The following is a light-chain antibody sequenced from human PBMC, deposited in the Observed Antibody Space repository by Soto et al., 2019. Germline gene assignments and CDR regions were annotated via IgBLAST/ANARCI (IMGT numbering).Light chain of an antibody. CDR2: DVS. J-gene: IGLJ2*01. CDR3: SSYTSSSTYVV. Sequence: QSVLTQPASVSGSPGQSINISCTGTSSDVGGYNYVSWYQQHPGKAPKLMIYDVSNRPSGVSNRFSGSKSGNTASLTISGLQAEDEADYYCSSYTSSSTYVVFGGGTKLTVL. CDR1: SSDVGGYNY. V-gene: IGLV2-14*01.